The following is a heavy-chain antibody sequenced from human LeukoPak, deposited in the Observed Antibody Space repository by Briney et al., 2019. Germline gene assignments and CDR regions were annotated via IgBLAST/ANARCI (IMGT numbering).Heavy chain of an antibody. J-gene: IGHJ4*02. Sequence: GGSLRLSCAASGFTFSSYAMSWVRQAPGKGLVWVSRINSDGSSITYADSVKGRFTIPRDNAKNTLYLQMNSLRVEDTAVYYCAREGRVSGYDFDCWGQGTLVTVSS. D-gene: IGHD5-12*01. V-gene: IGHV3-74*03. CDR1: GFTFSSYA. CDR2: INSDGSSI. CDR3: AREGRVSGYDFDC.